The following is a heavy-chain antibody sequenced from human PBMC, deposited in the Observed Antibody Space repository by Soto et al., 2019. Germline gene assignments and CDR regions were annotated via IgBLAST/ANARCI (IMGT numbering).Heavy chain of an antibody. CDR3: ARGVYYYDSSGYSDAFDI. CDR2: IYYSGST. Sequence: SETLSLTCTVSGGSISSGGYYWSWIRQHPGKGLEWIGYIYYSGSTYYNPSLKSRVTISVDTSKNQFSLKLSSVTAADTAVYYCARGVYYYDSSGYSDAFDIWGQGTMVT. V-gene: IGHV4-31*03. J-gene: IGHJ3*02. CDR1: GGSISSGGYY. D-gene: IGHD3-22*01.